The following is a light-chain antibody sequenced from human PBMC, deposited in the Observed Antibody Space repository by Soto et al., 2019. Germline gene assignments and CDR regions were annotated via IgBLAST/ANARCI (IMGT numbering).Light chain of an antibody. CDR2: AAS. V-gene: IGKV1-39*01. CDR3: QQSYSTPST. J-gene: IGKJ2*01. CDR1: QSMSNY. Sequence: DIQMTQSPSSLSASVGDRVTITCRASQSMSNYLNWYQHKPGKAPKVLIYAASTLQSGVPSRFSGRGSGTDVTLTISSLQPEDFATYHCQQSYSTPSTFGQGTKLEIK.